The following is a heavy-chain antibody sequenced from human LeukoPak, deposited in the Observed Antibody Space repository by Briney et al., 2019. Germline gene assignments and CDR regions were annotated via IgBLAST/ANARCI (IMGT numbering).Heavy chain of an antibody. D-gene: IGHD1-26*01. CDR1: GYTLTELS. J-gene: IGHJ6*02. CDR3: ATSRLGSSYYYYYGMDV. V-gene: IGHV1-24*01. CDR2: FDPEDGET. Sequence: ASVKVSCKVSGYTLTELSVHWVRQAPGKGLEWMGGFDPEDGETIYAQKFQGTVTMTEDTSTDTAYMELSSLRSEDTAVYYCATSRLGSSYYYYYGMDVWGQGTTVTVSS.